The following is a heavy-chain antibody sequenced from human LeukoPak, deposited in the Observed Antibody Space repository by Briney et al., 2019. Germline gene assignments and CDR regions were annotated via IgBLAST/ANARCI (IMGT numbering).Heavy chain of an antibody. CDR2: IQYDGNTK. D-gene: IGHD1-26*01. J-gene: IGHJ6*03. CDR1: GFTFTTYA. Sequence: PGGSLRLSCVASGFTFTTYAMHWVRQAPGKGLEWVAFIQYDGNTKYYVDSVKGRFTISRDTSRNTLFLQMSSLRAEDTAVYYCAKRGGTYSYYYYMDVWGKGTTVTVSS. V-gene: IGHV3-30*02. CDR3: AKRGGTYSYYYYMDV.